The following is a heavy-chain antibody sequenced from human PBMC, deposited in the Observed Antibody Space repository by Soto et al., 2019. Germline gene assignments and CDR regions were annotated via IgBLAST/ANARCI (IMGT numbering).Heavy chain of an antibody. CDR1: GFTFSSYA. J-gene: IGHJ4*02. CDR3: AKGCIFASGITY. V-gene: IGHV3-23*01. CDR2: ISGSGDTA. Sequence: EVQLLESGGGFVQPGGSLRLSCAASGFTFSSYAMSWVRQAPGKGLEWVSSISGSGDTAYNADSVKGHFTISRDNSKNTLCLQMNILSVADTAVYYCAKGCIFASGITYWCQGALVTVSS. D-gene: IGHD3-10*01.